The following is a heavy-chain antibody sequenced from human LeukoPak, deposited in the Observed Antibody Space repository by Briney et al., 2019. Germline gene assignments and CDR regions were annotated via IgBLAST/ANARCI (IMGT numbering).Heavy chain of an antibody. Sequence: NPSETLSHTCTVSGGSVYTSDYYWGWVRQPPGKGPEWIGDIFYTGKTNYNPSLKSRVSISIDTSKNQFSLKLTSVTAADTAVYYCARVFDSWGPGTLVTVSS. V-gene: IGHV4-39*07. CDR2: IFYTGKT. J-gene: IGHJ4*02. CDR3: ARVFDS. CDR1: GGSVYTSDYY.